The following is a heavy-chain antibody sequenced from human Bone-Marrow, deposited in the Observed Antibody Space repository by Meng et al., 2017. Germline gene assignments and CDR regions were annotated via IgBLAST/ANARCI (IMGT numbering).Heavy chain of an antibody. CDR1: GYTFATYP. Sequence: QVQLMQSVAEVKKPGASVKVSCKASGYTFATYPIHWVRQAPGQGLEWMGWINPDNDNTRYSQRFQGRLTISRDTSASTAYMELNTLTSEDTAVYYCARYGSGSYLDWGQGALVTVSS. J-gene: IGHJ4*02. CDR3: ARYGSGSYLD. D-gene: IGHD3-10*01. CDR2: INPDNDNT. V-gene: IGHV1-3*01.